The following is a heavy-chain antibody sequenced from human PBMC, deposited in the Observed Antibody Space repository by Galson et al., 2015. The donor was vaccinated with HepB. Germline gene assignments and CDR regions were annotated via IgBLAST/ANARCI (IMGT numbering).Heavy chain of an antibody. CDR1: GYTFTSYG. Sequence: SVKVSCKASGYTFTSYGISWVRQAPGQGLEWMGWISAYTGNTNYAQTLQDRVTLTTDTSTSTAYMELRSLRSDDTAVYYCARDPHNVDIVATKGQFFDNWGQGTLVTVPS. CDR2: ISAYTGNT. CDR3: ARDPHNVDIVATKGQFFDN. D-gene: IGHD5-12*01. V-gene: IGHV1-18*01. J-gene: IGHJ4*02.